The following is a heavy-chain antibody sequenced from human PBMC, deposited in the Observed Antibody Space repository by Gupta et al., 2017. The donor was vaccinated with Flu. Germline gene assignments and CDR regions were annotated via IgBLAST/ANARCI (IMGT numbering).Heavy chain of an antibody. J-gene: IGHJ4*02. Sequence: EVQLVESGGGLVQPGRSLRLSCAASGFTFDDYAMHWVRQAPGKGLEWVSGISWNSGSIDYADSVKGRFTISRDNAKNSLYLQMISLRAEDTALYYCAKEGGSYLRGRVIWGQGTLVTVSS. D-gene: IGHD1-26*01. V-gene: IGHV3-9*01. CDR3: AKEGGSYLRGRVI. CDR1: GFTFDDYA. CDR2: ISWNSGSI.